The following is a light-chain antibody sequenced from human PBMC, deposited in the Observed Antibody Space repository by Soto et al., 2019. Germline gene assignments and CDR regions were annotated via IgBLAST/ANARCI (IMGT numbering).Light chain of an antibody. V-gene: IGKV1-39*01. CDR2: AAS. CDR1: QSISNY. Sequence: DIQMTQSPSSLSASVGDRVTITCRASQSISNYLNWYQQKPGKAPKLLIYAASTLQNEVPSRFSGGRSGTAFTLTITSLQPEDFATYYCQQTYITPLTFGQGTKVDIK. CDR3: QQTYITPLT. J-gene: IGKJ1*01.